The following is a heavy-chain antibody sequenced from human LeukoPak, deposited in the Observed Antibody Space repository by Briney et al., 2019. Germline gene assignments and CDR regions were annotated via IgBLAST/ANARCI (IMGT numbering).Heavy chain of an antibody. CDR3: AKDHSGSGRAFEY. D-gene: IGHD2-15*01. CDR1: GFTFSSCG. CDR2: TSSDGRNN. J-gene: IGHJ4*02. Sequence: GRSLRLSCATSGFTFSSCGIHWVRQAPGRGLEWVALTSSDGRNNYYADSVKGRFTISRDNPKDTLYLQMNSLRAEDTAVYYCAKDHSGSGRAFEYWGQGTLVTVSS. V-gene: IGHV3-30*04.